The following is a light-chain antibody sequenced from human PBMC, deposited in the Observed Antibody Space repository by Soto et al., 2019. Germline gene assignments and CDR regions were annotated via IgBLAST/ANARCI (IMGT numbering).Light chain of an antibody. Sequence: QSVLTQAPSVSGAPGQRVTISCTGSSSNIGAGYDVHWYQQLPGTAPKLLIYGNSNRPSGVPDRFSGSKSGTSASLAITGLHAEDEADYYCQSYDSTLSGGVFGGGTKLTVL. CDR2: GNS. CDR3: QSYDSTLSGGV. V-gene: IGLV1-40*01. J-gene: IGLJ2*01. CDR1: SSNIGAGYD.